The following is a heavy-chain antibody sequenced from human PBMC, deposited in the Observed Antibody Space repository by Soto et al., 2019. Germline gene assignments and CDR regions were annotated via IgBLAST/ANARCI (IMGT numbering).Heavy chain of an antibody. CDR2: ISAAGDP. CDR3: ARTDRDFYGLDV. V-gene: IGHV3-13*05. Sequence: EVQLVESGGGLVQPGGSLRLSCEASGFTFRNYDMHWVRQGTGKGLEWVSGISAAGDPDYADSVEGRFTISRENVQNSFFLPMNSLRVGDTAVYYCARTDRDFYGLDVWGQGTTVIVSS. J-gene: IGHJ6*02. CDR1: GFTFRNYD.